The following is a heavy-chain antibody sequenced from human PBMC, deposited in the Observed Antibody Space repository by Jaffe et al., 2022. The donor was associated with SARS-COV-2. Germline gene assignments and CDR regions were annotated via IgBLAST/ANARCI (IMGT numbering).Heavy chain of an antibody. CDR2: IYYSGST. V-gene: IGHV4-31*03. D-gene: IGHD1-26*01. CDR1: GGSISSGGYY. J-gene: IGHJ6*02. CDR3: ARGGSGSYYDGLFYYYYGMDV. Sequence: QVQLQESGPGLVKPSQTLSLTCTVSGGSISSGGYYWSWIRQHPGKGLEWIGYIYYSGSTYYNPSLKSRVTISVDTSKNQFSLKLSSVTAADTAVYYCARGGSGSYYDGLFYYYYGMDVWGQGTTVTVSS.